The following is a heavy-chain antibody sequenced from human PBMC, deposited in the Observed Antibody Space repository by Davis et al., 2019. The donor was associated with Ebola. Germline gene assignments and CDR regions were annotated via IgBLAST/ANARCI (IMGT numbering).Heavy chain of an antibody. CDR3: VKGGGSLMTH. V-gene: IGHV3-11*01. D-gene: IGHD3-16*01. Sequence: GESLKISCAASGFTFSDFYMSWVRQAPGKGLEWLAHINTDGSTITYAGSMKGRFTVSRDNAKNSLYLQMNSLRVDDTAVYYCVKGGGSLMTHWGQGTLVTVSS. CDR1: GFTFSDFY. J-gene: IGHJ4*02. CDR2: INTDGSTI.